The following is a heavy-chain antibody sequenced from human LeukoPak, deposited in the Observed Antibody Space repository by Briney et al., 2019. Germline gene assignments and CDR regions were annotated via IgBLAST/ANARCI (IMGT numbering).Heavy chain of an antibody. D-gene: IGHD6-13*01. V-gene: IGHV4-59*01. Sequence: RLSETLSLTCTVSGGSISSYYWSWIRQPPGKGLEWIGYIYYSGSTNYNPSLKSRVTISVDTSKNQFSLKLSSVTAADTAVYYCARGSSWSYYFDYWGQGTLVTVSS. J-gene: IGHJ4*02. CDR3: ARGSSWSYYFDY. CDR1: GGSISSYY. CDR2: IYYSGST.